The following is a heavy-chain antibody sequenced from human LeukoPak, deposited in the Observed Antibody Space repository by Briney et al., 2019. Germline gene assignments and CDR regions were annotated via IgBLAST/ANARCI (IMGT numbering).Heavy chain of an antibody. CDR2: TYYRSKWYN. CDR3: ARNPAAGGVWVDY. D-gene: IGHD6-13*01. Sequence: SQTLSLTCAISGDSVSSNSAAGNWIRQSPARGLEWLGRTYYRSKWYNDYAVSVKSRITINTATSTNQFSLQLTSVTPEDTAVYYCARNPAAGGVWVDYWGQGTLVTVSS. V-gene: IGHV6-1*01. J-gene: IGHJ4*02. CDR1: GDSVSSNSAA.